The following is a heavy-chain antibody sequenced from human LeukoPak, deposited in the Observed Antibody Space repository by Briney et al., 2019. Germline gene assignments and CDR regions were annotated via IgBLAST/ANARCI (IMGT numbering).Heavy chain of an antibody. CDR3: ARERGARGYYHDFDY. Sequence: GGSPRLSCAASGFSISHYYMTWVRQTPGKGLDWVSVIYTGGGTNYGDSVKGRFTISRDNAKNSLYLQMNSLRAEDTAVYYCARERGARGYYHDFDYWGQGTLVTVSS. V-gene: IGHV3-66*01. D-gene: IGHD3-22*01. J-gene: IGHJ4*02. CDR1: GFSISHYY. CDR2: IYTGGGT.